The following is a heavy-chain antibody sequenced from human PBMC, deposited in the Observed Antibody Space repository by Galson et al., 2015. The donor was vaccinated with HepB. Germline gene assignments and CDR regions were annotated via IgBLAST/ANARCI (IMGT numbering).Heavy chain of an antibody. CDR3: ARGSNAFDI. CDR1: GFTFSSYS. Sequence: SLRLSCAASGFTFSSYSMNWVRQAPGKGLEWVSYISSSSSTIYYADSVKGRFTISRDNSKNTLYLQMNSLRAEDTAVYYCARGSNAFDIWGQGTMVTVSS. V-gene: IGHV3-48*01. J-gene: IGHJ3*02. CDR2: ISSSSSTI.